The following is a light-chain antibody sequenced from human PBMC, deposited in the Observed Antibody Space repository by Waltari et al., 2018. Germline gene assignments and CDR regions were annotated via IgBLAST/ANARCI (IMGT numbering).Light chain of an antibody. V-gene: IGKV3-15*01. CDR2: GAS. Sequence: EIVMTQSPATLSVSPGERATLSCRASQSVSSNFAWYQQKPGQAPRLLIYGASTRATGSPARFSGSGSGTEFTLTISRLQSEDFAVYYCQQYNNWPPWTFGQGTKVEIK. CDR1: QSVSSN. CDR3: QQYNNWPPWT. J-gene: IGKJ1*01.